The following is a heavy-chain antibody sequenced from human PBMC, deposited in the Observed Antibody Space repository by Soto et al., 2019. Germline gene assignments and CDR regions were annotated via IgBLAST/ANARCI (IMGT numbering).Heavy chain of an antibody. Sequence: ASVKVSCKASGYTFTSYAMHWVRQAPGQRLEWMGWINAGNGNTKYSQKFHGRVTITRDTSASTAYMELSSLRSEDTAVYYCARERWDIVVVPAATLYYYYGMDVWGQGTTVTVSS. CDR3: ARERWDIVVVPAATLYYYYGMDV. CDR1: GYTFTSYA. V-gene: IGHV1-3*01. D-gene: IGHD2-2*01. CDR2: INAGNGNT. J-gene: IGHJ6*02.